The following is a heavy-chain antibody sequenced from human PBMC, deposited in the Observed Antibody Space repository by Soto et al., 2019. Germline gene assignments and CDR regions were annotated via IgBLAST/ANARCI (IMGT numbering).Heavy chain of an antibody. CDR2: ISWNSGSV. J-gene: IGHJ6*02. D-gene: IGHD3-10*01. V-gene: IGHV3-9*01. CDR1: GFTFDDYA. Sequence: TGGSLRLSCAASGFTFDDYAMHWVRQVPGKGLEWVSGISWNSGSVGYADSVKGRFTISRDNAKNSLFLQMNSLRAEDTALYYCAKVRDNYGYYYGMDVWGQGTTVTVSS. CDR3: AKVRDNYGYYYGMDV.